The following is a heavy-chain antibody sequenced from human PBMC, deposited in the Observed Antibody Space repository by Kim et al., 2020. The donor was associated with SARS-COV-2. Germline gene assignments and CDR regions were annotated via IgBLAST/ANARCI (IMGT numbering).Heavy chain of an antibody. CDR3: ARDLGDIVVVPAAMGAFDI. CDR2: IYHSGST. D-gene: IGHD2-2*01. J-gene: IGHJ3*02. Sequence: SETLSLTCAVSGGSISSSNWWSWVRQPPGKGLEWIGEIYHSGSTNYNPSLKSRVTISVDKSKNQFSLKLSSVTAADTAVYYCARDLGDIVVVPAAMGAFDIWGQGTMVTVSS. CDR1: GGSISSSNW. V-gene: IGHV4-4*02.